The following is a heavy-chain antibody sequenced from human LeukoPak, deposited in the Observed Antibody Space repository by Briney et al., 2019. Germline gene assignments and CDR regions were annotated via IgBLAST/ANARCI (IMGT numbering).Heavy chain of an antibody. J-gene: IGHJ4*02. CDR1: GGSVSSGDYY. CDR2: IYYGGSP. D-gene: IGHD2-21*01. V-gene: IGHV4-61*08. CDR3: AKGNSYSHYLDY. Sequence: PETLSLTCTVSGGSVSSGDYYWSWIRQPPGKGLEWIGYIYYGGSPNNNPSLKSPVTISVDTSKNRFSLKLSSVSAADTAMYYCAKGNSYSHYLDYWGQGTLVTVSS.